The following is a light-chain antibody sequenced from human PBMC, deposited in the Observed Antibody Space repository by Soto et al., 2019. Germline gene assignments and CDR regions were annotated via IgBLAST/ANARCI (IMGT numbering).Light chain of an antibody. CDR3: SSYTSSNTYV. Sequence: QSVLTQPASVSGSPGQSITISCTGTSRDVGGYNYVSWYQQHPGKAPKVMIYDVSNRPSGVSNRFSASKSGTTASLTISGLQPEDEADYYCSSYTSSNTYVFGTGTKVTVL. CDR2: DVS. CDR1: SRDVGGYNY. V-gene: IGLV2-14*01. J-gene: IGLJ1*01.